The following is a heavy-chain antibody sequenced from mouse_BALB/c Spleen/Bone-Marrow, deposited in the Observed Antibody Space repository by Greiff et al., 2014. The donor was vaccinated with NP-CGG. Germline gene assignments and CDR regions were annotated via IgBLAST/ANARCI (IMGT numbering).Heavy chain of an antibody. V-gene: IGHV2-2*02. J-gene: IGHJ4*01. CDR1: GFSLTSYG. D-gene: IGHD1-1*01. CDR2: IWSGGST. Sequence: VQLQQSGPGLVQPSQSLSITCTVSGFSLTSYGVHWVRQSPGKGLEWLGVIWSGGSTDYNAAFISRLSISKDNSKSQVFFKMNSLQAKDTAIYYCARNLLLRRAMDYWGQGTSVTVSS. CDR3: ARNLLLRRAMDY.